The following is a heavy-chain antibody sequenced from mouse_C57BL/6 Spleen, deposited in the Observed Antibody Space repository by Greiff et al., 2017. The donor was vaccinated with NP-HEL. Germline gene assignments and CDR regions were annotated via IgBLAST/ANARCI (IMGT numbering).Heavy chain of an antibody. J-gene: IGHJ1*03. CDR2: ISSGSSTI. Sequence: EVKVVESGGGLVKPGGSLKLSCAASGFTFSDYGMHWVRQAPEKGLEWVAYISSGSSTIYYADTVKGRFTISRDNAKNTLFLQMTSLRSEDTAMYYCARDYGSSYDFDVWGTGTTVTVSS. D-gene: IGHD1-1*01. CDR3: ARDYGSSYDFDV. V-gene: IGHV5-17*01. CDR1: GFTFSDYG.